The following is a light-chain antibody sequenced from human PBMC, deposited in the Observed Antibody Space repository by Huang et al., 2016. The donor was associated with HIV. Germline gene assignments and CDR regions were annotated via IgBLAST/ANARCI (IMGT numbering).Light chain of an antibody. J-gene: IGKJ3*01. CDR3: QQTYTSVLT. CDR1: QTISTY. V-gene: IGKV1-39*01. CDR2: GAS. Sequence: DIQMTQSPSSLSACVGDRVTITCRASQTISTYLNWYQQKPGKAPDLLIYGASILQSGVPSRFSGAGSRTKFTLTIRSLQPEDYATYYCQQTYTSVLTFGPGTTVDI.